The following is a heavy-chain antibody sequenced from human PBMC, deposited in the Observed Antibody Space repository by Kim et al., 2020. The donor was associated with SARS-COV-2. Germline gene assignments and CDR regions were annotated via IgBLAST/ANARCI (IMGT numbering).Heavy chain of an antibody. CDR3: ARGIHQWLGVDV. V-gene: IGHV3-13*04. J-gene: IGHJ6*02. D-gene: IGHD5-18*01. Sequence: GGSLRLSCAASGFTFGGYDMHWVRQGSGKGLEWVSAIGTAGETFYSGSVKGRFIISRENGRNSLFLQMDSLKVGDTAVYYCARGIHQWLGVDVWGQGTTVTVSS. CDR2: IGTAGET. CDR1: GFTFGGYD.